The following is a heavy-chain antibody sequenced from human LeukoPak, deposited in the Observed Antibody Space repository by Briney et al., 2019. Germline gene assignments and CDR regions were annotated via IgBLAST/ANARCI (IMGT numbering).Heavy chain of an antibody. CDR3: ARRRTASSRVDV. CDR2: IDHSGST. Sequence: SETLSLTCAVYGGSFSGYYWSWIRQPPGKGLEWIGEIDHSGSTNYNPSLKSRVTISVDTSKNQFSLKLSSVTAADTAVYYCARRRTASSRVDVWGKGTTVTVSS. D-gene: IGHD6-25*01. V-gene: IGHV4-34*01. CDR1: GGSFSGYY. J-gene: IGHJ6*04.